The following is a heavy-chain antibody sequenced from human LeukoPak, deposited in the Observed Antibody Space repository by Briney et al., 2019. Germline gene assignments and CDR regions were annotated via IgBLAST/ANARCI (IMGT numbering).Heavy chain of an antibody. J-gene: IGHJ4*02. CDR3: ASSPKYYYDSSGLDY. CDR2: IYTSGST. V-gene: IGHV4-61*02. CDR1: GGSISSGSYY. Sequence: SETLSLTCTVSGGSISSGSYYWSWIRRPAGKGLEWIGRIYTSGSTNYNPSLKSRVTMSVDTSKNQFSLKLSSVTAADTAVYYCASSPKYYYDSSGLDYWGQGTLVTVSS. D-gene: IGHD3-22*01.